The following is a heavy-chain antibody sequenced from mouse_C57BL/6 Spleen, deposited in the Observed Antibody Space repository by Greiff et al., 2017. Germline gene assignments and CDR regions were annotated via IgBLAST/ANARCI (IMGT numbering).Heavy chain of an antibody. CDR3: ARGLPYFDY. J-gene: IGHJ2*01. CDR2: IYPGSGNT. D-gene: IGHD5-5*01. V-gene: IGHV1-82*01. Sequence: QVQLQQSGPELVKPGASVKISCKASGYAFSSSWMNWVKQRPGKGLEWIGRIYPGSGNTKYNEKFKGKATLTADTSSSTAYMQLSSLTSEDSAVYYCARGLPYFDYWGQGTTLTVSS. CDR1: GYAFSSSW.